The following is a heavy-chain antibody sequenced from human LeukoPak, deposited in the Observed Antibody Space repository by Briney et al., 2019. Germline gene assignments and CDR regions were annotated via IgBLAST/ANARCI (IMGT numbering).Heavy chain of an antibody. V-gene: IGHV4-61*01. CDR3: ARSPVVVVAANWFDP. CDR2: IYYSGST. J-gene: IGHJ5*02. D-gene: IGHD2-15*01. Sequence: KPSETLSLTCTVAGGSVSSGRDDWGWIRQPRGRGLEWIVYIYYSGSTNYNPSLKSPVTISVDPSKNPFSLQLSSVTAADTAVYYCARSPVVVVAANWFDPWGQGTLVTVSS. CDR1: GGSVSSGRDD.